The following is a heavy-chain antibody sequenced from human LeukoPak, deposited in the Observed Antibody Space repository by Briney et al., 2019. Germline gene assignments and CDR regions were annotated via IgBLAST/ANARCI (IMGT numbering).Heavy chain of an antibody. J-gene: IGHJ4*02. V-gene: IGHV3-21*01. Sequence: GGSLRLSCAASGFTFSLYNMNWVRQAPGKGLEWVASMSSSTTHINYADSVNGRFTISRDNTNNLLFLQMNSVRAETTAVYYCVTYGSPWNRVDHWGQGALVTVSS. CDR1: GFTFSLYN. CDR3: VTYGSPWNRVDH. CDR2: MSSSTTHI. D-gene: IGHD1-1*01.